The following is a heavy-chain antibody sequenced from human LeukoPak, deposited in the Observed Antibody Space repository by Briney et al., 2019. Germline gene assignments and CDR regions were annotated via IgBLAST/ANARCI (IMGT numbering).Heavy chain of an antibody. J-gene: IGHJ4*02. CDR2: ISWNSGII. D-gene: IGHD6-6*01. V-gene: IGHV3-9*01. CDR3: AKKSGTSSSLDY. Sequence: GGSLRLSCAASGFSFPDSAMHWVRQAPGKGLEWVSVISWNSGIIVYADSVKGRFTISRDNAKNSLYLQTNSLRPDDTALYYCAKKSGTSSSLDYWGQGTLVTVSS. CDR1: GFSFPDSA.